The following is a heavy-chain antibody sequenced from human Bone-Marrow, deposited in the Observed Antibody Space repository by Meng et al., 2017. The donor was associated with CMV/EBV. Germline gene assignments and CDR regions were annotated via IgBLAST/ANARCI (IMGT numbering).Heavy chain of an antibody. CDR2: ISSSSSYI. V-gene: IGHV3-21*01. CDR1: GFTFSSYS. J-gene: IGHJ5*02. D-gene: IGHD3-3*01. Sequence: ETLTLTCAASGFTFSSYSMNWVRQAPGKGLEWVSSISSSSSYIYYADSVKGRFTISRDNAKNSLYLQMNSLRAEDTAVYYCARDSSRYDFWSGPNWFDPWGQGTLVTVSS. CDR3: ARDSSRYDFWSGPNWFDP.